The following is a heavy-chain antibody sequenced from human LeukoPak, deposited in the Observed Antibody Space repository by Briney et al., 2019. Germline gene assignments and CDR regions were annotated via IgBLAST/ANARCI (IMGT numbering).Heavy chain of an antibody. D-gene: IGHD6-19*01. CDR3: AKDPFSCRSSGCHGIDY. CDR1: GFTFSSYG. J-gene: IGHJ4*02. CDR2: ISYDGSNT. Sequence: QPGRSLRLSCAASGFTFSSYGMHWVRQALGKGLEWVAVISYDGSNTYYADSVKGRFTISRDNSKNTLYLQMNTLRAEDTALYYCAKDPFSCRSSGCHGIDYWGQGTLVTVSS. V-gene: IGHV3-30*18.